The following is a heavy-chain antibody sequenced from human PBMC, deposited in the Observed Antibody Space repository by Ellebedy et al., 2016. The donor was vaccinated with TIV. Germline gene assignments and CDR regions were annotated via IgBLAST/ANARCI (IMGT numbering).Heavy chain of an antibody. D-gene: IGHD5-18*01. CDR1: GYSFTSYA. J-gene: IGHJ3*02. V-gene: IGHV1-3*01. CDR2: NNAGNGNT. Sequence: AASVKVSCKASGYSFTSYAMHWVRHAPGQRLEWMGWNNAGNGNTKYSQNFQGRVTITWDTSASTAYMELSSLRSEDTAVYYCARYFGRYTYGLAAFDIWGQGTMVTVSS. CDR3: ARYFGRYTYGLAAFDI.